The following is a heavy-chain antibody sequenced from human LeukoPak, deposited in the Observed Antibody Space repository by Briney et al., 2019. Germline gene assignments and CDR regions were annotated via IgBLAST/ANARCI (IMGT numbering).Heavy chain of an antibody. CDR2: ISSSRTTI. CDR1: GFTFSSYS. D-gene: IGHD4-17*01. J-gene: IGHJ4*02. CDR3: ARASSYGDYDY. Sequence: GGSLRLSCAASGFTFSSYSMNWVRQAPGKGLEWISFISSSRTTIYYADSVKGRFTISRDNAKNSLYLQMNSLRAEDTAVYYCARASSYGDYDYWGQGTLVTVSS. V-gene: IGHV3-48*04.